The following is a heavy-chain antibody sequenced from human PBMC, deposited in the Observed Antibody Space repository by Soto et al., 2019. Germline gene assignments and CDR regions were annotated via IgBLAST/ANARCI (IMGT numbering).Heavy chain of an antibody. J-gene: IGHJ4*02. V-gene: IGHV4-31*03. D-gene: IGHD5-18*01. CDR3: ARGDLDTAMVKFDY. CDR2: IYYSGST. Sequence: SETLSLTCTVSGGSISSGGYYWSWIRQHPGKGLEWIGYIYYSGSTYYNPSLKSRVTISVDTSKNQFSLKLSSVTAADTAVYYCARGDLDTAMVKFDYWGQGTLVTVSS. CDR1: GGSISSGGYY.